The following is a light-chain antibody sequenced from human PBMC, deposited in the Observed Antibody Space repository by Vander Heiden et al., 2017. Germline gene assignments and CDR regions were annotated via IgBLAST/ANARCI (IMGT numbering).Light chain of an antibody. Sequence: SALTQPPSASGSPGQSVTISCTGPSSDVGGHNYVSWYQQHPGKAPKLLIYEVTKRPSGVPDRFAGSKSGNTASLTVSGLQADDEGDYYCSSYGGSNDLVFGTGTKVTV. V-gene: IGLV2-8*01. J-gene: IGLJ1*01. CDR2: EVT. CDR1: SSDVGGHNY. CDR3: SSYGGSNDLV.